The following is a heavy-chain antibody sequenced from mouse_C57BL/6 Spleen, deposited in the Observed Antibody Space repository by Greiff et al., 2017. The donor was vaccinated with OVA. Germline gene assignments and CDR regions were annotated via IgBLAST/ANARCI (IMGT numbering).Heavy chain of an antibody. V-gene: IGHV1-19*01. CDR2: INPYNGGT. D-gene: IGHD3-2*02. CDR3: ARDSSGYARPYFDY. J-gene: IGHJ2*01. CDR1: GYTFTDYY. Sequence: EVQLQQSGPVLVKPGASVKMSCKASGYTFTDYYMNWVKQSHGKSLEWIGVINPYNGGTSYNQKFKGKATLTVDKSSSTAYMELNSLTSEDSAVYYCARDSSGYARPYFDYWGQGTTLTVSS.